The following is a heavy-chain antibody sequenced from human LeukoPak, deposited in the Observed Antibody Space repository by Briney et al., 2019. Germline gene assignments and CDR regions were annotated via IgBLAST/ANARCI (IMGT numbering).Heavy chain of an antibody. V-gene: IGHV1-2*02. CDR3: AKSLSRVVVITPNQVFNY. CDR1: GYTFTGYY. Sequence: GASVKVSCKASGYTFTGYYMHWVRQAPGQGLEWMGWINPNSGGTNYAQKFQGRVTMTRDTSISTAYMELSRLRSDDTAVYYCAKSLSRVVVITPNQVFNYWGQGTLVTVSS. D-gene: IGHD3-22*01. CDR2: INPNSGGT. J-gene: IGHJ4*02.